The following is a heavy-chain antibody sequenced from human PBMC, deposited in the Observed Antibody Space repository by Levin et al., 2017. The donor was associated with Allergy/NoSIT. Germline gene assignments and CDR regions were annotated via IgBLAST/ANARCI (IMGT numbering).Heavy chain of an antibody. CDR2: IRPDNDIR. CDR3: ARDHSWCSDS. V-gene: IGHV3-48*02. Sequence: PGGSLRLSCAASGFTFSSYSMNWVRQAPGKGLEWISYIRPDNDIRSYADSVKGRFTISRDNARNSLYLQMNSLRDADTAVYYCARDHSWCSDSWGQGSLVSVSS. D-gene: IGHD2-8*02. J-gene: IGHJ4*02. CDR1: GFTFSSYS.